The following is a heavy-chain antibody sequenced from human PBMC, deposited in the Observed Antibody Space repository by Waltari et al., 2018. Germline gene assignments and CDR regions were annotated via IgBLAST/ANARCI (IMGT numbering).Heavy chain of an antibody. CDR2: IRSKPNNYAT. V-gene: IGHV3-73*01. J-gene: IGHJ4*02. Sequence: EVQVVESGGGLVQPGGSLKLSCAISGFTFSGSTIHWVRQTSGKGLEWVGRIRSKPNNYATRYTASVEGRFTISRDDSENTGYLQMNSLMTEDTAVYYCTGGAVTGTDFWGQGTLVTVSS. CDR3: TGGAVTGTDF. D-gene: IGHD6-13*01. CDR1: GFTFSGST.